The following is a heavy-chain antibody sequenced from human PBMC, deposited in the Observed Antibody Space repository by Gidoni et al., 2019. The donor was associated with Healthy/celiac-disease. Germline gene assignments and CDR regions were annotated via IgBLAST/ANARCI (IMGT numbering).Heavy chain of an antibody. CDR3: AKSCSYGDYVGYYYGMDV. J-gene: IGHJ6*02. CDR1: GFTFSSYA. CDR2: IRGSGGSQ. V-gene: IGHV3-23*01. Sequence: EVQLLESGGGLVQPGASLRLSCAASGFTFSSYAMAWVRQAPGKGLEWVSAIRGSGGSQYYADSVQGRFTISRDNSKNTLYLQMNSLRAEDTAVYYCAKSCSYGDYVGYYYGMDVWGQGTTVTVSS. D-gene: IGHD4-17*01.